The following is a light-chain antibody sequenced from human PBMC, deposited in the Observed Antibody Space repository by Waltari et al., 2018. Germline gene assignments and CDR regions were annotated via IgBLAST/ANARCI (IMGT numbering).Light chain of an antibody. CDR1: QSDLYSSNNKNY. V-gene: IGKV4-1*01. J-gene: IGKJ3*01. CDR2: WAS. CDR3: HQYYNIPFT. Sequence: DIVMTQSPDSLAVSLGERATTTCKSSQSDLYSSNNKNYLAWYQQKPGQPPKLLIYWASTRESGVPDRLSGSGSGTDFTLTISSLQAEDVAVYYCHQYYNIPFTFGPGTKVDIK.